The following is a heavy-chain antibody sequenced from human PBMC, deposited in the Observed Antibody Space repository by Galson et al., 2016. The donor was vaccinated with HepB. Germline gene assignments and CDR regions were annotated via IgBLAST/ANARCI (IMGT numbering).Heavy chain of an antibody. J-gene: IGHJ4*02. CDR2: MNPNSGNT. Sequence: SVTVSCKASGYTFTSYDINWVRQATGQGLEWMGWMNPNSGNTGYAQKLQGRVTMTRNTSISTAYMELSSLRSEDTAVYYCARISGYSSGWYHYFGYWGQGTLVTVSS. V-gene: IGHV1-8*01. CDR1: GYTFTSYD. D-gene: IGHD6-19*01. CDR3: ARISGYSSGWYHYFGY.